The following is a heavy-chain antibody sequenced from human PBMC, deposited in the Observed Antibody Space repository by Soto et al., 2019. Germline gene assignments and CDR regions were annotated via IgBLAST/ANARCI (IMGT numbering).Heavy chain of an antibody. CDR3: ARVPDRYDSSGYFDY. CDR1: GGSISSGGYY. V-gene: IGHV4-31*03. CDR2: IYYSGST. D-gene: IGHD3-22*01. J-gene: IGHJ4*02. Sequence: SETLSLTCTVSGGSISSGGYYWSWIRQHPGKGLEWIGYIYYSGSTYYNPSLKSRVTISVDTSKNQFSLKLSSVTAADTAVYYCARVPDRYDSSGYFDYWGQGTLVTVSS.